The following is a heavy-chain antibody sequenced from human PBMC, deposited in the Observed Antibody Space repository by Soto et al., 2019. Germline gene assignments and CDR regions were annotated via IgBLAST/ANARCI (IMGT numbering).Heavy chain of an antibody. J-gene: IGHJ6*02. CDR1: GGTFSSYA. CDR2: IIPISGTA. Sequence: QVQLVQSGAEVKKPGSSVKVSCKASGGTFSSYAISWVRQAPGQGLEWMGGIIPISGTANYAQKFQGRVTITADESTNTAYMERSSLRSEDTAVYYCARSQGSSTSLEIYYYYYYGMDVWGQGTTVTVSS. CDR3: ARSQGSSTSLEIYYYYYYGMDV. V-gene: IGHV1-69*01. D-gene: IGHD2-2*01.